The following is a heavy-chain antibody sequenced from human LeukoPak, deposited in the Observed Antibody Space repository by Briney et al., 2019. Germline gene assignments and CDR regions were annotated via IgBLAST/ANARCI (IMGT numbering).Heavy chain of an antibody. CDR3: ARGGYYGSGNDFRFDP. CDR2: VYYSGST. J-gene: IGHJ5*02. D-gene: IGHD3-10*01. CDR1: GGSISSSSYY. Sequence: PSETLSLTCTVSGGSISSSSYYWGWIRQPPGKGLECIGSVYYSGSTYYNPSLKSRVTISVDTSKNQFSLKLSSVTAADTAVYYCARGGYYGSGNDFRFDPWGQGTLVTVSS. V-gene: IGHV4-39*07.